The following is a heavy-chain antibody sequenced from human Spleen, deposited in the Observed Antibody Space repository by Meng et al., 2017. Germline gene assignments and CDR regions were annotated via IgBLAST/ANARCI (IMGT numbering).Heavy chain of an antibody. CDR1: GGSISSGGYS. Sequence: QLQLPESGSALVTPSQTLSHTCAVSGGSISSGGYSWSWVRQPPGKALEWIGYVYQRGGSYYNPSLKSRVTLSLDRSKNQFSLKLNSVTAADTAVYYCARAAPQPLSYASYYFDFWGQGTLVTVSS. D-gene: IGHD2-2*01. V-gene: IGHV4-30-2*01. CDR3: ARAAPQPLSYASYYFDF. CDR2: VYQRGGS. J-gene: IGHJ4*02.